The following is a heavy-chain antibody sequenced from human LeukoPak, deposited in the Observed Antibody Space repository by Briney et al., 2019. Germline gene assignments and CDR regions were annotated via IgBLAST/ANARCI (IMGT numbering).Heavy chain of an antibody. CDR1: GGTFSSYA. CDR3: AREEYYYDSSGYYPNWFDP. V-gene: IGHV1-69*05. J-gene: IGHJ5*02. CDR2: IIPIFGTA. D-gene: IGHD3-22*01. Sequence: GSSVKVSCKASGGTFSSYAISWVRQAPGQGLEWMGRIIPIFGTANYAQKFQGRVTITTDESTSTAYMELSSLRSEDTAVYYCAREEYYYDSSGYYPNWFDPWGQGTLVTVSS.